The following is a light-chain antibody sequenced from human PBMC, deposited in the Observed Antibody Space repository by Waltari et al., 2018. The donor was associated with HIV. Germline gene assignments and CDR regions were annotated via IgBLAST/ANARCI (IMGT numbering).Light chain of an antibody. V-gene: IGKV1-12*01. CDR1: QGVSHR. J-gene: IGKJ4*01. CDR2: DAS. Sequence: DIQMTQSPSFVSASVGDKLTITCHATQGVSHRLAWYQQRPGGAPHLLIYDASRLQGGVPSRFSGSGSGTFFTLTISDLQPEDFAMYYCQQANSFPHTFGGGTRV. CDR3: QQANSFPHT.